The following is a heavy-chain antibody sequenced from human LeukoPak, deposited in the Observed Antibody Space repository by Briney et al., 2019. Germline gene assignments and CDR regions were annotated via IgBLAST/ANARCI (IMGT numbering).Heavy chain of an antibody. D-gene: IGHD5-24*01. V-gene: IGHV3-30*03. J-gene: IGHJ4*02. CDR3: ARDNLEMATTADY. CDR1: GFTFSSYG. CDR2: ISYDGSNK. Sequence: GGSLRLSCAASGFTFSSYGMHWVRQAPGKGPEWVAVISYDGSNKYYADSVKGRFTISRDNSKNTLYLQMNSLRAEDTAVYYCARDNLEMATTADYWGQGTLVTVSS.